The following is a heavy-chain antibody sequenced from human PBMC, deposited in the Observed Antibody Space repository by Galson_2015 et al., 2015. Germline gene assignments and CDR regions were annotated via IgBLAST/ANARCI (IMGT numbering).Heavy chain of an antibody. CDR1: GFTFSNYW. CDR3: ARYYAADTVLIPVY. D-gene: IGHD3-16*01. J-gene: IGHJ4*02. V-gene: IGHV3-7*03. CDR2: IKQDGSER. Sequence: SLRLSCAASGFTFSNYWMTWVRQAPGKGLEWVANIKQDGSERYYVDSVKGRFTISRDNAKNSLYLQMNSLRAEDKAVYFCARYYAADTVLIPVYWGQGTLVTVSS.